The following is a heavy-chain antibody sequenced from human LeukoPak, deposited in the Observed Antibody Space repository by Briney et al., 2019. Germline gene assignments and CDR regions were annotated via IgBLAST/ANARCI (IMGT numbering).Heavy chain of an antibody. CDR2: ISSSGTTI. J-gene: IGHJ4*02. D-gene: IGHD6-19*01. V-gene: IGHV3-48*03. CDR3: AKDPLIGYSSGWSKDY. CDR1: GFTFSSYE. Sequence: PGGSLRLSCAASGFTFSSYEMNWVRQAPGKGLEWVSYISSSGTTIYYADSVKGRFTISRDNAKNSLYLQMNSLRAEDTAVYYCAKDPLIGYSSGWSKDYWGQGTLGSVSS.